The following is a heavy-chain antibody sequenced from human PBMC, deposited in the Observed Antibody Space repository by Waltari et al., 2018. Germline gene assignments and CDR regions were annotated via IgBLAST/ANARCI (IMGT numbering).Heavy chain of an antibody. CDR2: GTGSSRTS. Sequence: EVQLVESGGNLVQPGGSLRLSCIASGFPFSTYSMNWVRQAPGKGTRWTAYGTGSSRTSYYTDAVKGRVTVSRDNAKNSLFLQMSSLRVEDTAVYYCARPGAAAGNYGMDVWGQGTTVTVSS. CDR1: GFPFSTYS. D-gene: IGHD6-13*01. J-gene: IGHJ6*02. V-gene: IGHV3-48*04. CDR3: ARPGAAAGNYGMDV.